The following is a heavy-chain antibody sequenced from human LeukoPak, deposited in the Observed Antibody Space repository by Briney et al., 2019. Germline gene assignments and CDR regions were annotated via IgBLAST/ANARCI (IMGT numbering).Heavy chain of an antibody. J-gene: IGHJ4*02. V-gene: IGHV3-30*04. Sequence: GGSLRLSCAASGFIFSNYAMHWVRQAPGKGLEWVAVISYDGSNKYYADSVKGRFTISRDNAKNTLYLQMNSLRAGDTAVYYCASTPNGVAAIYLDYWGQGTLVTVSS. CDR1: GFIFSNYA. CDR2: ISYDGSNK. D-gene: IGHD2-15*01. CDR3: ASTPNGVAAIYLDY.